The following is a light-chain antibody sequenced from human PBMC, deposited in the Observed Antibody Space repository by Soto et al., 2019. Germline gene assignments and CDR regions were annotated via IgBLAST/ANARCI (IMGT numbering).Light chain of an antibody. CDR2: DAS. CDR1: QTISNW. V-gene: IGKV1-5*01. J-gene: IGKJ2*01. CDR3: QQYSIYPYT. Sequence: DIQMTQSPSTLSASVGDRVTITCRASQTISNWLAWYQQKPGKAPKLLIYDASSLPSGVPPRFSGSGFGTDFTLPISSLQPGDFATYYCQQYSIYPYTFGQGTALEIK.